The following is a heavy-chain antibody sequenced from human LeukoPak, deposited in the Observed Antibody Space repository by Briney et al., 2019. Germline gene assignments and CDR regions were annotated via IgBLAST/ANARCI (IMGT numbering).Heavy chain of an antibody. V-gene: IGHV4-30-2*01. CDR1: GGSISSGGYS. Sequence: PSQTLSLTCAVSGGSISSGGYSWSWIRQPPGKGLEWIGYIYHSGSTYYNPSLKSRVTISVDRSKNQFSLKLSSVTAADTAVYYCARAPRDDIYPFDYWGQGTLVTVSS. D-gene: IGHD3-9*01. CDR2: IYHSGST. CDR3: ARAPRDDIYPFDY. J-gene: IGHJ4*02.